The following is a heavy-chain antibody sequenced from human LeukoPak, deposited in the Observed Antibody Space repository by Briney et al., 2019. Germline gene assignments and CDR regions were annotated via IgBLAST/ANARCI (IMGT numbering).Heavy chain of an antibody. CDR1: GFSFSSFG. CDR2: ISYDGSNQ. J-gene: IGHJ4*02. D-gene: IGHD6-19*01. Sequence: GRSLRLSCAASGFSFSSFGMHWVRQAPGKGLEWVAVISYDGSNQYYADSVKGRFTISRDKSKNTLYLQLNSLRAEDTAVYYCAKDLSYSIDWPYFDSWGQGTLVTVSS. V-gene: IGHV3-30*18. CDR3: AKDLSYSIDWPYFDS.